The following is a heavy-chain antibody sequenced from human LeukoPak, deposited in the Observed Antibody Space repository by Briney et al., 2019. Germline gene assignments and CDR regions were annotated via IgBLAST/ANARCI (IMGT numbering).Heavy chain of an antibody. CDR2: ISSSSSYI. V-gene: IGHV3-21*01. CDR1: GFTFRNYA. J-gene: IGHJ1*01. Sequence: GGSLRLSCAGSGFTFRNYAIHWVRQAPGKGLEWVSSISSSSSYIYYADSVKGRFTISRDNAKNSLYLQMNSLRAEDTAVYYCATYGSGSYFRNLAEYFQHWGQGTLVTVSS. CDR3: ATYGSGSYFRNLAEYFQH. D-gene: IGHD3-10*01.